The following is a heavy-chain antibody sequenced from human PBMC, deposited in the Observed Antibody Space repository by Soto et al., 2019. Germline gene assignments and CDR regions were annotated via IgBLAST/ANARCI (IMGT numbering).Heavy chain of an antibody. CDR2: INSAGSST. D-gene: IGHD4-17*01. CDR3: ALSHTVTTDY. CDR1: GLTFSSYW. Sequence: EVQLVESGGGLVQPGGSLRLSCAASGLTFSSYWMHWVRQAPGKGLVWVSRINSAGSSTSYADSVKGRFPISRDNAKNTLYLQMNSLRAEDTAVYYCALSHTVTTDYWGQGTLVTVSS. J-gene: IGHJ4*02. V-gene: IGHV3-74*01.